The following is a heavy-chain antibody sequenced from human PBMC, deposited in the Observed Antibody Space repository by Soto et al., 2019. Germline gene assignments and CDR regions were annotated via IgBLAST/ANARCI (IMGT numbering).Heavy chain of an antibody. CDR2: IYYSGST. J-gene: IGHJ4*02. D-gene: IGHD3-10*01. V-gene: IGHV4-39*01. CDR1: RVPLRGDY. Sequence: PSETLSLTCPVFRVPLRGDYSSCIRQPPGKGLEWIGSIYYSGSTYYNPSLKSRVTISVDTCKNQFSLKLSSVTAADTAVYYCARYSGESSFDYWGQGTLVTVSS. CDR3: ARYSGESSFDY.